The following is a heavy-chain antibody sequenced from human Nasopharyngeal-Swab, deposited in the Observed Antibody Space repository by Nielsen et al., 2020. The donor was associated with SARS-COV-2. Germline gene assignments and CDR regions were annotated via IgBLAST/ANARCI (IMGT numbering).Heavy chain of an antibody. Sequence: SLRLSCAASGFTFDDYAMHWVRQAPGKGLEWVSGISWNSGSIGYADSVKGRFTISRDNAKNSLYLQMNSLRAEDTALYYCAKGQSSGWYATNDAFDIWGQGTMVTVSS. J-gene: IGHJ3*02. CDR3: AKGQSSGWYATNDAFDI. V-gene: IGHV3-9*01. CDR2: ISWNSGSI. D-gene: IGHD6-19*01. CDR1: GFTFDDYA.